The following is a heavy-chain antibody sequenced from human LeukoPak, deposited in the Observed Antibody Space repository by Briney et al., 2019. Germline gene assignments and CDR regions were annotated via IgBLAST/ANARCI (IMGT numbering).Heavy chain of an antibody. J-gene: IGHJ4*02. D-gene: IGHD3-3*01. Sequence: PRGSLRLSCAASGFTFSSYAMHWVRQAQGKGLEWVAVISYDGSNKYYADSVKGRFTISRDNSKNTLYLQMNSLRAEDTAVYYCAKDGKRFLEWLLYQYYFDYWGQGTLVTVSS. V-gene: IGHV3-30-3*01. CDR3: AKDGKRFLEWLLYQYYFDY. CDR2: ISYDGSNK. CDR1: GFTFSSYA.